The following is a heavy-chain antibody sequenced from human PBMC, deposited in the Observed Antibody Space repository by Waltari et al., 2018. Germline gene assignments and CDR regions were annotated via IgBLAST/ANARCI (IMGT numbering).Heavy chain of an antibody. J-gene: IGHJ4*02. CDR3: ARVNSMVRGVLNAVLY. Sequence: QVQLVQSGPQVKKSGASVKVSCQASGYTFTAYYIHWVRQAPGQGLEWMGWINPNSGETNNAQKFSGRVTLTTATSSGTADMELTGLRSDDTALYYCARVNSMVRGVLNAVLYWGQGTLVTVSS. V-gene: IGHV1-2*02. D-gene: IGHD3-10*01. CDR1: GYTFTAYY. CDR2: INPNSGET.